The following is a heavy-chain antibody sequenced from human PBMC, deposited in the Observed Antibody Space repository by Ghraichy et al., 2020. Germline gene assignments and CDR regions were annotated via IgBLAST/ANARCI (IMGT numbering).Heavy chain of an antibody. CDR2: IYYSGST. V-gene: IGHV4-59*07. CDR3: ARGYYDSSGYDGPFFDY. J-gene: IGHJ4*02. D-gene: IGHD3-22*01. Sequence: SHTLSLTCTVSGGSISSYYWSWIRQPPGKGLEWIGYIYYSGSTNYNPSLKSRVTISVDTSKNQFSLKLSSVTAADTAVYYCARGYYDSSGYDGPFFDYWGQGTLVTVSS. CDR1: GGSISSYY.